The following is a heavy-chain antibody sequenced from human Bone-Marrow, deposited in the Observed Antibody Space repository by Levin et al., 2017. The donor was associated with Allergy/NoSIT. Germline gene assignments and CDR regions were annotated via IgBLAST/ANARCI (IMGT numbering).Heavy chain of an antibody. CDR3: ARAGTSHCPNWFDP. V-gene: IGHV3-30*04. D-gene: IGHD2-2*01. CDR1: GFTFSSYA. J-gene: IGHJ5*02. Sequence: GGSLRLSCAASGFTFSSYAMHWVRQAPGKGLEWVAVISYDGSNKYYADSVKGRFTISRDNSKNTLYLQMNSLRAEDTAVYYCARAGTSHCPNWFDPWGQGTLVTVSS. CDR2: ISYDGSNK.